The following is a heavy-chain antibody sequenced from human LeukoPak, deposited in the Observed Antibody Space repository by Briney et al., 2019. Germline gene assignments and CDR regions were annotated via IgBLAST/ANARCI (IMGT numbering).Heavy chain of an antibody. CDR2: IYYSGST. CDR1: GGSISSYY. Sequence: PSETLSLTCTVSGGSISSYYWSWIRQPPGKGLEWIGYIYYSGSTNYNPSLKSRVTISVDTSKNQFFLKLSSVTAADTAVYYCAREVYSNYVYYFDYWGQGTLVTVSS. CDR3: AREVYSNYVYYFDY. J-gene: IGHJ4*02. V-gene: IGHV4-59*01. D-gene: IGHD4-11*01.